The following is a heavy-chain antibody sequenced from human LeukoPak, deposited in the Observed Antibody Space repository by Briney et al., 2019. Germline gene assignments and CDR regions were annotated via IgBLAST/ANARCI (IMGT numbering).Heavy chain of an antibody. CDR1: GFTVSSNY. CDR2: IYSGGST. CDR3: AREDCSGGSCYSG. J-gene: IGHJ4*02. Sequence: PGGSLRHSCAASGFTVSSNYMSWARQAPGKGLEWVSVIYSGGSTYYADSVKGRFTISRDNSKNTLYLQMNSLRAEDTAVYYCAREDCSGGSCYSGWGQGTLVTVSS. D-gene: IGHD2-15*01. V-gene: IGHV3-66*01.